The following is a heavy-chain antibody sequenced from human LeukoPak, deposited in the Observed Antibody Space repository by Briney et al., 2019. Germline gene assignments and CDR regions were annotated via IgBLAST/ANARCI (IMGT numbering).Heavy chain of an antibody. Sequence: SETLSLTCTVSGGSISSYYWSWVRQRPGKGLEWVGYIYYSGSTNYNLSLKSRVTISVDTSKNPFSLKLSSVTAADTAVYYCARGPRITIFGVVIIPFDYWGQGTLVTVSS. V-gene: IGHV4-59*12. CDR1: GGSISSYY. CDR3: ARGPRITIFGVVIIPFDY. CDR2: IYYSGST. D-gene: IGHD3-3*01. J-gene: IGHJ4*02.